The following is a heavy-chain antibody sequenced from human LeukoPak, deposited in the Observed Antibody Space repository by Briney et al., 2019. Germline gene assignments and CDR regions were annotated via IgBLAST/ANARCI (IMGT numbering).Heavy chain of an antibody. Sequence: PGGSLRLSCAASGFTFSAYSMNWVRQAPGKGLEWVSSISSSSSYIYYADSVKGRFTISRDNAKNSLYLQMNSLRAEDTAVYYCARDLKGMVRGLNDYWGQGTLVTVSS. CDR2: ISSSSSYI. CDR3: ARDLKGMVRGLNDY. D-gene: IGHD3-10*01. V-gene: IGHV3-21*01. J-gene: IGHJ4*02. CDR1: GFTFSAYS.